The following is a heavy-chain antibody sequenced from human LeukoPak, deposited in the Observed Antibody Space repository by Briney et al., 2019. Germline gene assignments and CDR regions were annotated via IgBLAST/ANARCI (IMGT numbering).Heavy chain of an antibody. V-gene: IGHV3-21*01. CDR3: ARDLVERGYSYGRCDY. Sequence: GGSLRLSCAATGFNFKNYAMTWVRRAPGKGLEWVSSISSSSSYIYYADSVKGRFTISRDNAKNSLYLQMNSLRAEDTAVYYCARDLVERGYSYGRCDYWGQGTLVTVSS. CDR1: GFNFKNYA. CDR2: ISSSSSYI. J-gene: IGHJ4*02. D-gene: IGHD5-18*01.